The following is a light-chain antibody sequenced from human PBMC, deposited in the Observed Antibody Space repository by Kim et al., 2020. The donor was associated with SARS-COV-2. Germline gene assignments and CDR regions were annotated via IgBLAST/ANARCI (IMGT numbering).Light chain of an antibody. V-gene: IGLV1-44*01. CDR3: AAWDDSLKGCV. J-gene: IGLJ1*01. CDR2: TNS. Sequence: QSALTQPPSASGTPGQRVTISCSGSFSNIGSNIVNWYQQLPGSAPKLLIYTNSQRPSGVPDRFSGSKSGTSASLAISGLQSEDEADYFCAAWDDSLKGCVFGTGTKVTVL. CDR1: FSNIGSNI.